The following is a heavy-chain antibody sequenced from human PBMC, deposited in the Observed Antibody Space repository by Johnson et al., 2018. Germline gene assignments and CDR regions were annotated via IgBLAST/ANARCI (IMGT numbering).Heavy chain of an antibody. J-gene: IGHJ6*02. V-gene: IGHV1-46*01. CDR1: GYTFINYY. CDR2: IDPTGGST. Sequence: VQLVETGAEVKKPGASVKISCKASGYTFINYYLHWVRQAPGQGPEGVGAIDPTGGSTRFEQKFQDRVSMTRDASTTTVYMELYSLKSEDTAVYYCARPDSPNCGIDVVGQGTTVTVSS. CDR3: ARPDSPNCGIDV.